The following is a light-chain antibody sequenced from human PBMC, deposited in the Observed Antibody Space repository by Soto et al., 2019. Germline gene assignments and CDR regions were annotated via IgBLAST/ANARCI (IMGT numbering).Light chain of an antibody. V-gene: IGKV3-15*01. CDR2: DAS. CDR1: QSLRSS. CDR3: QHYNSYSEA. J-gene: IGKJ1*01. Sequence: ETMMTQSPDTLSVSLGERATLSCRASQSLRSSLAWYQQKPGQAPRLLIYDASTRATGIPARFSGSGSGTDFTLTISGLQSDDFATYYCQHYNSYSEAFGQGTKVDIK.